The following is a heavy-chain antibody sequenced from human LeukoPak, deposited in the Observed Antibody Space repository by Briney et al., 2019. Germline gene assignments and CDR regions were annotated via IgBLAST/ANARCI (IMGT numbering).Heavy chain of an antibody. Sequence: GGSLRLSCAASGFTFSSYWMSWVRQAPGKGLEWVSATSSSDAGTYHAASVRGRFTISRDNSKNTLYLQMNSLRAEDTAIYYCAKNGDRGAYCSGGSCYPYYYYNMDVWGKGTTVTISS. CDR2: TSSSDAGT. V-gene: IGHV3-23*01. J-gene: IGHJ6*03. CDR3: AKNGDRGAYCSGGSCYPYYYYNMDV. D-gene: IGHD2-15*01. CDR1: GFTFSSYW.